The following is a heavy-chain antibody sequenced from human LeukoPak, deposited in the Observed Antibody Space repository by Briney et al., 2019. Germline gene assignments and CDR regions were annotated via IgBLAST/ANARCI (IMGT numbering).Heavy chain of an antibody. CDR1: GYTFTSYY. J-gene: IGHJ4*02. CDR3: ARPANSGWYGWSFDY. CDR2: INPSGGST. V-gene: IGHV1-46*01. Sequence: GASVKVSCKAPGYTFTSYYMHWVRQAPGQGLEWMGIINPSGGSTSYAQKFQGRVTMTRDTSISTAYMELSSLRSEDTAVYYCARPANSGWYGWSFDYWGQGTLVTVSS. D-gene: IGHD6-19*01.